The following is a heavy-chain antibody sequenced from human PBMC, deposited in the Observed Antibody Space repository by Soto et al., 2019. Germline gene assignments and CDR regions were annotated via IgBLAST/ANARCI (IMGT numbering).Heavy chain of an antibody. CDR2: IIPIFGTA. J-gene: IGHJ6*02. V-gene: IGHV1-69*13. Sequence: GASVKVSCKASRVAFSKFIVTWVRQAPGLGLGWVGGIIPIFGTANHAQKFQGRVTITADESTSTSYMEVNNLRSEDTAVYYCAKVRYSSPMGYYYGMDVWGQGTTVTVSS. CDR3: AKVRYSSPMGYYYGMDV. CDR1: RVAFSKFI. D-gene: IGHD6-19*01.